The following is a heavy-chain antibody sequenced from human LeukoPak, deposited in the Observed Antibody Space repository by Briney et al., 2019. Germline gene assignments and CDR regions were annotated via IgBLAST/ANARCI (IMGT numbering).Heavy chain of an antibody. CDR3: VRDRALDY. J-gene: IGHJ4*02. D-gene: IGHD3-10*01. CDR1: GFTFSTYE. Sequence: TGGFLRLSCAASGFTFSTYEMNWVRQAPGKGLEWVSYISTSGSGIYYADSVKGRYTISRDNAKNSLYLQMNSLRAEDTAIYYCVRDRALDYWGQGTLVIVSS. V-gene: IGHV3-48*03. CDR2: ISTSGSGI.